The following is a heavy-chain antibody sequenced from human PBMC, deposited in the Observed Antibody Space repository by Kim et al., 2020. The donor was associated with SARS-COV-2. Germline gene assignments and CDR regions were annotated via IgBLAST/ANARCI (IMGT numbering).Heavy chain of an antibody. Sequence: ASVKVSCKASGYTFTGYYMHWVRQAPGQGLEWMGWINPNSGGTNYAQKFQGRVTMTRDTSISTAYMELSRLRSDDTAVYYCARWNYSNHGYYYGMDVWGQGTTVTVSS. CDR1: GYTFTGYY. CDR3: ARWNYSNHGYYYGMDV. CDR2: INPNSGGT. V-gene: IGHV1-2*02. D-gene: IGHD4-4*01. J-gene: IGHJ6*02.